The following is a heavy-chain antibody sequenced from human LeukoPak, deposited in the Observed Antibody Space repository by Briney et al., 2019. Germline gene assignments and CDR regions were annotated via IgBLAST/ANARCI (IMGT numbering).Heavy chain of an antibody. CDR3: ASRRGGGDEGDY. CDR2: IYYSGST. CDR1: GGSISSGAYY. Sequence: KASETLSLTCAVSGGSISSGAYYWSWIRQPPGKGLEWIGYIYYSGSTYYNPSLKSRVTISVGTSKNQFSLKLSSVTAADTAVYYCASRRGGGDEGDYWGQGTLVTVSS. V-gene: IGHV4-31*11. J-gene: IGHJ4*02. D-gene: IGHD2-21*01.